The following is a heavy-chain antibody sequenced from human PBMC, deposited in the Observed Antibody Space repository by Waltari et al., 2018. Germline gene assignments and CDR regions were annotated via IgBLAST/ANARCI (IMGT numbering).Heavy chain of an antibody. CDR3: TTSGADSDYFDY. J-gene: IGHJ4*02. D-gene: IGHD2-8*02. V-gene: IGHV3-15*01. CDR2: IKSKTYCGTT. Sequence: EVQLVESGGGLVKPGGSLRLSCAASGFTFSNAWMSWVRQAPGKGLEWVCRIKSKTYCGTTDYAAPVQGRFTISRDDSKNTLYLQMNSLKPEDTAVYYCTTSGADSDYFDYWGQGTLVTVSS. CDR1: GFTFSNAW.